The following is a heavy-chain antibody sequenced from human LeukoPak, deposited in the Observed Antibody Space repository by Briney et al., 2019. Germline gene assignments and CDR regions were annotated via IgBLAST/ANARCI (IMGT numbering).Heavy chain of an antibody. CDR1: GGSISSYY. Sequence: SETLSLTYTVSGGSISSYYWSWVRQPPRKGLEWIGYIYTTGSTDYNPSLKSRVTISVDTSKNQLSLNLSSVTAADTAVYYCARRGTIFGPESLWGRGTLVTVSS. J-gene: IGHJ2*01. V-gene: IGHV4-4*09. D-gene: IGHD3-3*01. CDR2: IYTTGST. CDR3: ARRGTIFGPESL.